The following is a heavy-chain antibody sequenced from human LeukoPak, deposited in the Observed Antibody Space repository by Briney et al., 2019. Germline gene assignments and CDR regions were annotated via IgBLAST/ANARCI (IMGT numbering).Heavy chain of an antibody. J-gene: IGHJ4*02. D-gene: IGHD4-17*01. CDR3: AKDHGHYGDYHDY. V-gene: IGHV3-23*01. CDR1: GFTFSSYA. Sequence: GGSLRLSCAASGFTFSSYAMSWVRQAPGKGLEWVSIVSGSGGSTYYADSVKGRFTISRDNSKNTLYLQINSLRAEDTAVYYCAKDHGHYGDYHDYWGQGTLVTVSS. CDR2: VSGSGGST.